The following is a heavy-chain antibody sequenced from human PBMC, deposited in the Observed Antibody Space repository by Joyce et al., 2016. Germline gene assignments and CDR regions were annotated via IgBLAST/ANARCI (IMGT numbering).Heavy chain of an antibody. CDR3: ARGSKYSNSRLFSYYYYHMDV. V-gene: IGHV4-34*01. J-gene: IGHJ6*03. CDR2: INHSGGT. D-gene: IGHD6-6*01. CDR1: GGSFSSFY. Sequence: QVQLQQWGAGLLKPSETLSLTCAVYGGSFSSFYWTWIRQPPGKGLEWIGEINHSGGTNDNPALMSRVTISVDASKNQLSRKLSSLTAADTAVYYCARGSKYSNSRLFSYYYYHMDVWGKGTTVTVSS.